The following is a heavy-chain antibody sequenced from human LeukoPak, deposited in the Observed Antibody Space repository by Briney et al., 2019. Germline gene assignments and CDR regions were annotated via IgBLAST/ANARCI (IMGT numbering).Heavy chain of an antibody. V-gene: IGHV1-8*03. CDR2: MNPNSGNT. CDR1: GYTFTSYD. D-gene: IGHD3-22*01. Sequence: ASVTVSCKASGYTFTSYDINWVRQAPGQGLEWMGWMNPNSGNTGYAQKFQGRVTITRNTSISTAYMELSSLRSEDTAVYYCARGTGWDSSGYYFFDYWGQGTLVTVSS. CDR3: ARGTGWDSSGYYFFDY. J-gene: IGHJ4*02.